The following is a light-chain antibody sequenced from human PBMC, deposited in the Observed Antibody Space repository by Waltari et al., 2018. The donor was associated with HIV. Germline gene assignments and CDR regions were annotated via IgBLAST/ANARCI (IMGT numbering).Light chain of an antibody. CDR2: GKN. J-gene: IGLJ2*01. Sequence: SSELTQDPAVSVALGQTVRITCQGDSLRSYYASWYQQKPGQAPVLVIYGKNNRPPGIPDRFAASSSGNTASLTSTGAQAEDEADYYCNSRDSSGKRVFGGGTKLTVL. CDR3: NSRDSSGKRV. CDR1: SLRSYY. V-gene: IGLV3-19*01.